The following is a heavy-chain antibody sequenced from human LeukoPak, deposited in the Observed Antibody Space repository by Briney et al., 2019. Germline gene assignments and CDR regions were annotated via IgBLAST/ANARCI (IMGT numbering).Heavy chain of an antibody. Sequence: GGSLRLSCAASGFTFSSYSMNWVRQAPGKGLEWVSYISSSSSTIYYADSVKGRFTISRDNAKNSLYLQMNSLRAEDTAVYYCASWAPYYDILTGYLDSDFDYWGQGTLVTVPS. CDR1: GFTFSSYS. CDR2: ISSSSSTI. D-gene: IGHD3-9*01. CDR3: ASWAPYYDILTGYLDSDFDY. V-gene: IGHV3-48*01. J-gene: IGHJ4*02.